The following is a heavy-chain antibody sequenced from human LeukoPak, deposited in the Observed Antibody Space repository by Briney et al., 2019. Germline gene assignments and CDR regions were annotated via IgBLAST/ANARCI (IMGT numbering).Heavy chain of an antibody. J-gene: IGHJ6*03. V-gene: IGHV4-59*04. CDR1: GFTFSSYS. CDR3: ASVRRGFGESSKYYSYYYMDV. D-gene: IGHD3-10*01. Sequence: GSLRLSCAASGFTFSSYSMNWVRQAPGKGLEWIGSIYYSGTTYKNPSLKSRVTISVDTSKNQFSLKLSAVTAADTAVYYCASVRRGFGESSKYYSYYYMDVWGNGTTVTISS. CDR2: IYYSGTT.